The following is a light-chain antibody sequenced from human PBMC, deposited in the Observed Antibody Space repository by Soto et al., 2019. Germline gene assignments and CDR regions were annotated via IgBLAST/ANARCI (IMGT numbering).Light chain of an antibody. J-gene: IGKJ5*01. Sequence: EIVLTQSPGTLSLSPGERATLSCRASQSVSSNNLAWYQQRPGQAPRVVIYGASTLQSGVPSRFSGSGSGTDFTLTISSLQPEDFATYYCQQLNSYPITFGQGTLLEIK. CDR1: QSVSSNN. CDR3: QQLNSYPIT. CDR2: GAS. V-gene: IGKV3-20*01.